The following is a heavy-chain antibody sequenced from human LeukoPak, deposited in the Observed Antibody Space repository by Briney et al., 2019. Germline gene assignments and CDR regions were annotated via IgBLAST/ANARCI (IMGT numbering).Heavy chain of an antibody. D-gene: IGHD1-14*01. CDR2: IYSSGST. V-gene: IGHV4-4*07. CDR1: GGSISSYY. J-gene: IGHJ4*02. Sequence: SETLSLTCTVSGGSISSYYWSWIRQPAGKGLEWIGRIYSSGSTTYNPSLKSRVSLSVDTSKNQFSLELSSVTAADTAVYYCARDGTYNSFDCWGQGTLVTVSS. CDR3: ARDGTYNSFDC.